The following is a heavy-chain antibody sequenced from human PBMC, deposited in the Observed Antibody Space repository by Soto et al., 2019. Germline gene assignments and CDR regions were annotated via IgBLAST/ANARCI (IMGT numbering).Heavy chain of an antibody. J-gene: IGHJ3*02. CDR2: IYYSGST. V-gene: IGHV4-59*01. D-gene: IGHD2-15*01. CDR1: GGSISSYY. CDR3: ARGEDIVVVVAAMEGSFGAFDI. Sequence: PSETLSLTCTVSGGSISSYYWSWIRQPPGKGLEWIGYIYYSGSTNYNPSLKSRVTISVDTSKNQFSLKLSSVTAADTAVYCCARGEDIVVVVAAMEGSFGAFDIWGQGTMVTVSS.